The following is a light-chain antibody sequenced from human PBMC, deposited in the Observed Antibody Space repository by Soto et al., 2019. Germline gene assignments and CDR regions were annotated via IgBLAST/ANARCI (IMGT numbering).Light chain of an antibody. CDR2: EVS. CDR3: SSYTSSSTLV. CDR1: SSDVGGYNY. Sequence: HSALTQPASVSGSPGQSSTISCTGTSSDVGGYNYVSWYQQHPGKAPKLMIYEVSNRPSGVSNRFSGSKSGNTASLTISGIQAEDEADYYCSSYTSSSTLVFGGGTKVTVL. V-gene: IGLV2-14*01. J-gene: IGLJ3*02.